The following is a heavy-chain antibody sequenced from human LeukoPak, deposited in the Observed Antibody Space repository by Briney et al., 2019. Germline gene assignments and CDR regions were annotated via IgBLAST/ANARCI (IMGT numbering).Heavy chain of an antibody. J-gene: IGHJ5*02. D-gene: IGHD6-13*01. V-gene: IGHV1-69*01. CDR1: GGTFSSYA. Sequence: ASVKVSCKASGGTFSSYAISWVRQAPGQGLEWMGGIIPIFGTANYAQKFQGRVTITADESTSTAHMELSSLRSEDTAVYYCARDRTIAAAGTGWFDPWGQGTLVTVSS. CDR2: IIPIFGTA. CDR3: ARDRTIAAAGTGWFDP.